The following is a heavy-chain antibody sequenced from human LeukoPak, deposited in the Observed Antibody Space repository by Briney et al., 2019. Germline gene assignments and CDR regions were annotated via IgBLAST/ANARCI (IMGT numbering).Heavy chain of an antibody. CDR1: GFTFSSYW. J-gene: IGHJ4*02. V-gene: IGHV3-7*04. Sequence: GGSLRLSCVASGFTFSSYWMTWVRQAPGKGLEWVVNIRQDGSDKYYVDSVKGRFTISRDNAKNSLYLQMNSLRAEDTAVYYCARTTHDSGGYWGQGTLVTVSS. D-gene: IGHD4-17*01. CDR3: ARTTHDSGGY. CDR2: IRQDGSDK.